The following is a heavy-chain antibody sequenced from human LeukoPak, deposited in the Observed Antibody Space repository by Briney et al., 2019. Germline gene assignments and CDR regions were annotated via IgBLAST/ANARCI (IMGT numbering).Heavy chain of an antibody. CDR3: ARDPTNTVGRNVYFDY. D-gene: IGHD2-8*02. Sequence: ASVKVSCTTSGYTFTKYAISWVRQAPGQGLEWMGWISTYDGGTHYAQKFQGRVTMTTDTSTTTAYMELRSLRSDDTAVYYCARDPTNTVGRNVYFDYWGQGTLVTVSS. J-gene: IGHJ4*02. V-gene: IGHV1-18*01. CDR1: GYTFTKYA. CDR2: ISTYDGGT.